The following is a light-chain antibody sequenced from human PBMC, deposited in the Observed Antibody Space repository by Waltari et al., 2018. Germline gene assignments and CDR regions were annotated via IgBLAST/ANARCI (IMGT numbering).Light chain of an antibody. J-gene: IGKJ1*01. Sequence: DIVMTQSPLSLPVTTGEPASISCRASQSLLHSNGYNYLDWYLQKPWQSPQLLIYLGSNRASGVPDRFSGSGSGTDFTLKISRVEAEDVGVYYCMQALQTPVAFGQGTKVEIK. CDR1: QSLLHSNGYNY. CDR3: MQALQTPVA. CDR2: LGS. V-gene: IGKV2-28*01.